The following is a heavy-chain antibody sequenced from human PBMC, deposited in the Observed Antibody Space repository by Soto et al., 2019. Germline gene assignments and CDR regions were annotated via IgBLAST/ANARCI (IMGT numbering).Heavy chain of an antibody. Sequence: PGGSLRLSCAASGFTFSPYLMSWIRKTTGKGLEWLAMTTQDGNDKHYVDSVRGRFTISRDSAKNSMYLQMNSLTVEDTAMYYCASLDTARIKIAGYWGQGIQVTVSS. CDR3: ASLDTARIKIAGY. CDR2: TTQDGNDK. V-gene: IGHV3-7*01. CDR1: GFTFSPYL. J-gene: IGHJ4*02. D-gene: IGHD5-18*01.